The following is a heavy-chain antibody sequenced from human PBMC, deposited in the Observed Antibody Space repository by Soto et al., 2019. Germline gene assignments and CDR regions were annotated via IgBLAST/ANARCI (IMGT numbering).Heavy chain of an antibody. Sequence: QVQLVESGGGEVQPGRSLTISCAASGFTFSTYGMHWVRQTPGKGLECVAVISYDGTNKFYSDSVKGRFTISRDNFKNTLTLQRNSLRADDTAVYSCAKDLQSYGDYDYYCYGMDVWGLGTRVTVSS. V-gene: IGHV3-30*18. CDR1: GFTFSTYG. D-gene: IGHD4-17*01. CDR2: ISYDGTNK. CDR3: AKDLQSYGDYDYYCYGMDV. J-gene: IGHJ6*02.